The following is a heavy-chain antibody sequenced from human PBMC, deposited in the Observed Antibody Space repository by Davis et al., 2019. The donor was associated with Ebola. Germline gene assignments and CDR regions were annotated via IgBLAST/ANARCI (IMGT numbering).Heavy chain of an antibody. Sequence: GGSLRLSCAASGFTFSTYSMNWVRQAPGKGLEWVSSISTSSSYISYADSVRGRFTISRDNAKNSLSLQMNSLRDEDTAVFYCARGRTVTNYVDYWGPGILVTVSS. V-gene: IGHV3-21*01. D-gene: IGHD4-17*01. CDR1: GFTFSTYS. CDR2: ISTSSSYI. CDR3: ARGRTVTNYVDY. J-gene: IGHJ4*02.